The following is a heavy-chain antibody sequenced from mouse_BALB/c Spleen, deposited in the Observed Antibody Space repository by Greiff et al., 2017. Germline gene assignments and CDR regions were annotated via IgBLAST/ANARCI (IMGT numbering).Heavy chain of an antibody. V-gene: IGHV5-17*02. J-gene: IGHJ2*01. CDR1: GFTFSSFG. Sequence: EVKLVESGGGLVQPGGSRKLSCAASGFTFSSFGMHWVRQAPEKGLEWVAYISSGSSTIYYADTVKGRFTISRDNPKNTLFLQMTSLRSEDTAMYYCARGAATQYYFDYWGQGTTLTVSS. D-gene: IGHD1-2*01. CDR3: ARGAATQYYFDY. CDR2: ISSGSSTI.